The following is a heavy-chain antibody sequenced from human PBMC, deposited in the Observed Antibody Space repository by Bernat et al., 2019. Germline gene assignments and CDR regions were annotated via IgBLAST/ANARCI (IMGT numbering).Heavy chain of an antibody. V-gene: IGHV4-59*08. CDR2: IYYSGST. CDR3: VRHYSYGSYGMDV. CDR1: GCSISSYY. J-gene: IGHJ6*02. D-gene: IGHD5-18*01. Sequence: QVQLQESGPGLVKPSETLSLTCTVSGCSISSYYWSWIRQPPGEGLEWIGYIYYSGSTNYNPSLTSRVTIIVDTSKNQFSLKLSYVTAADTAVYYCVRHYSYGSYGMDVWGQGTTVTVSS.